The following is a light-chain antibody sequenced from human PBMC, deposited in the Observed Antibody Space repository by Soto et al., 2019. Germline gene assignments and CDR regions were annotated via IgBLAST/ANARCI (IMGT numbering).Light chain of an antibody. CDR1: QDVSSK. CDR2: DAS. J-gene: IGKJ4*01. V-gene: IGKV3D-15*01. CDR3: QQYIRWPLT. Sequence: ELVLTQSPATLSVSPWDRVTLSCRTSQDVSSKLAWYQQKAGQAPSLLIYDASTRATGTPARFSGSGSGTEFTLAVSSLQSEDYAVYFCQQYIRWPLTFGGGTKVDIK.